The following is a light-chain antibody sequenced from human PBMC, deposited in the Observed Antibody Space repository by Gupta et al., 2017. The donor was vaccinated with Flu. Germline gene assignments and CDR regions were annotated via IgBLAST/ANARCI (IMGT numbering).Light chain of an antibody. J-gene: IGKJ4*01. CDR1: QSISSD. CDR3: QQCYSTPLT. Sequence: DIQMTQSPSSLSASVGDRVTITCPASQSISSDLNWYQQKPGKAPKLLIYAASSLQSGVPSRFSGSGSGTDCTLTISSLKPEDFATYYCQQCYSTPLTFGGGTKVEIK. CDR2: AAS. V-gene: IGKV1-39*01.